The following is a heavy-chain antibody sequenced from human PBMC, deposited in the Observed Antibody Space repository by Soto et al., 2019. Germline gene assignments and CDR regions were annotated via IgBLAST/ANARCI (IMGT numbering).Heavy chain of an antibody. CDR3: ARGGHYILRFLEWSPSGYYYYYGMDV. D-gene: IGHD3-3*01. CDR2: INHSGST. J-gene: IGHJ6*02. CDR1: GGSFSGYY. V-gene: IGHV4-34*01. Sequence: SETLSLTCAVYGGSFSGYYWSWIRQPPGKGLECIGEINHSGSTNYNPSLKSRVTISVDTSKNQFSLKLSSVTAADTAVYYCARGGHYILRFLEWSPSGYYYYYGMDVWGQGTTVTVSS.